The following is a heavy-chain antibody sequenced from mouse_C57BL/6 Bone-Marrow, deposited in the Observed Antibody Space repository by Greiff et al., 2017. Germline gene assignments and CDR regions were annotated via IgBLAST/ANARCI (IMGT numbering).Heavy chain of an antibody. D-gene: IGHD5-5*01. V-gene: IGHV7-3*01. CDR1: GFTFTAYY. CDR3: ARYSLPGFAY. Sequence: EVQGVESGGGLVQPGGSLSLSCAASGFTFTAYYMSWVRQPPGKALEWLGFIRNKANGYTTEYSASVKGRFTISRDNSQSILYLQMNALRAEDSATYYCARYSLPGFAYWGQGTLVTVSA. CDR2: IRNKANGYTT. J-gene: IGHJ3*01.